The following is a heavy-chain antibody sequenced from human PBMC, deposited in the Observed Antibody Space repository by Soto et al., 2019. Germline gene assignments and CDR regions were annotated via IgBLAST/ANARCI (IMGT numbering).Heavy chain of an antibody. Sequence: QTLSLTCVISGDSVSSNTASWNWVRQSPSRGLEWLGRTYSRSKWYNDYAVSVKSRIIINPDTSKNQFSLQLNSVTPEDTAVYYCAKGDNLGPKTGYAFDPWGQGILVTASS. CDR2: TYSRSKWYN. J-gene: IGHJ5*02. D-gene: IGHD5-12*01. CDR3: AKGDNLGPKTGYAFDP. CDR1: GDSVSSNTAS. V-gene: IGHV6-1*01.